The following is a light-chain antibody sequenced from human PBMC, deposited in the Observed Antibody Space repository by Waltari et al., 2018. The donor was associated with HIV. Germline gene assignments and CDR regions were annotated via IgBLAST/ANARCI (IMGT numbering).Light chain of an antibody. Sequence: QSALTQPASVSGSPGQSITISCAGTGAEIGAYNYVAWYQKLPDSVPKLIIYDVTSRPSWISDRFSASKSGNAASLTISVLQAEDEGDYYCSSYTTLNTVIFGGGTKLTGL. J-gene: IGLJ2*01. CDR3: SSYTTLNTVI. V-gene: IGLV2-14*03. CDR1: GAEIGAYNY. CDR2: DVT.